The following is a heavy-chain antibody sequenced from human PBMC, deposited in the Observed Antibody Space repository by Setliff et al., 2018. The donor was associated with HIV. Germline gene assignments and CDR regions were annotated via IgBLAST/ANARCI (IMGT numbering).Heavy chain of an antibody. J-gene: IGHJ4*02. CDR2: SKSKPDGGTA. D-gene: IGHD1-1*01. CDR1: GFSLTNAW. CDR3: VRGPFNWNDVY. V-gene: IGHV3-15*01. Sequence: GGSLRLSCTASGFSLTNAWMNWVRQAPGKGLEWVGRSKSKPDGGTADYAAPVNGRFTISRHNPKNMLYLHMNSLKTDDSAVYYCVRGPFNWNDVYWGQGTLVTVSS.